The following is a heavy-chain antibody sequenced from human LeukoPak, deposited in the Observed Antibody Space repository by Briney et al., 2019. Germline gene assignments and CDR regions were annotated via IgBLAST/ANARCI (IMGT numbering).Heavy chain of an antibody. V-gene: IGHV4-59*01. CDR3: AGTGQLYRGGAFDI. Sequence: PGGSLRLSCAASGFTFSSYALSWVRQAPGKGLEWIGYIYYSGSTNYNPSLKSRVTISVDTSKNQFSLKLSSVTAADTAVYYCAGTGQLYRGGAFDIWGQGTMVTVSS. J-gene: IGHJ3*02. D-gene: IGHD1-26*01. CDR1: GFTFSSYA. CDR2: IYYSGST.